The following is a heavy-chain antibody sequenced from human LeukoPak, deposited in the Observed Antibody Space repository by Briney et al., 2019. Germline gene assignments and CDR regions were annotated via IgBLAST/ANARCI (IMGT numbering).Heavy chain of an antibody. D-gene: IGHD3-10*01. CDR2: IIPIFDTP. CDR3: ATVRGLRDYVYGY. Sequence: RASVKVSCTASGGTFSNYAISWVRQAPGQGLEWMGGIIPIFDTPNFAQNFQGRVTITTDKSTSTAYMELSRLRSEDTAVYYCATVRGLRDYVYGYWGQGTLVTVSS. J-gene: IGHJ4*02. V-gene: IGHV1-69*05. CDR1: GGTFSNYA.